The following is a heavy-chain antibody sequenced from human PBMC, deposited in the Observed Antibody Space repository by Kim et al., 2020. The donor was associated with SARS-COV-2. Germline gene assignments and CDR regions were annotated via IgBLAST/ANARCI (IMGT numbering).Heavy chain of an antibody. CDR3: ARRVGGIGWTLDV. D-gene: IGHD6-19*01. J-gene: IGHJ6*02. CDR1: GFTASSNF. V-gene: IGHV3-53*01. Sequence: GGSLRLSCVASGFTASSNFMTWVRRAPGKGLEWVSATYTATSTYYIDSVRGRFTISRDDSKNTLYLQMNSLRADDTAVYYCARRVGGIGWTLDVWGQGTTVTVSS. CDR2: TYTATST.